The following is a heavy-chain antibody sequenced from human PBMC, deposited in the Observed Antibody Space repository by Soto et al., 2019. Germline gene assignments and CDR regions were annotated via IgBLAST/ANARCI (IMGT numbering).Heavy chain of an antibody. CDR3: AGTYYYDSSGYYPPDY. V-gene: IGHV4-59*01. CDR2: IYYSGST. D-gene: IGHD3-22*01. CDR1: GGSISSYY. J-gene: IGHJ4*02. Sequence: PSETLSLTCTVSGGSISSYYWSWIRQPPGKGLEWIGYIYYSGSTNYNPSLKSRVTISVDTSKNQFSLKLSSVTAADTAVYYCAGTYYYDSSGYYPPDYWGQGTLVTVSS.